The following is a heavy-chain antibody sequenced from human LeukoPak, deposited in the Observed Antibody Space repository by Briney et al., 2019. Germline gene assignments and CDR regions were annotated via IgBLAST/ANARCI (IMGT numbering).Heavy chain of an antibody. D-gene: IGHD6-13*01. CDR3: VKDKGVEAAAGTWGGFDY. V-gene: IGHV3-9*01. J-gene: IGHJ4*02. CDR2: ISWNSGSI. CDR1: GFTFADYA. Sequence: GRSLRLSRAASGFTFADYAMHWVRQAPGKGLEWVSGISWNSGSIGYADSVKGRFTISRDNAKTSLYLQMNSLRAEDTALYYCVKDKGVEAAAGTWGGFDYWGQGTLVTVSS.